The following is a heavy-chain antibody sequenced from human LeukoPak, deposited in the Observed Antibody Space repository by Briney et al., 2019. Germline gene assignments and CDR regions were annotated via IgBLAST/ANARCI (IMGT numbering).Heavy chain of an antibody. Sequence: PSETLSLTCAVYGGSFSGCYWRWIRQPPGKGLEWIGEINHSGSTNYNPSLKSRVTISVDTSKNQFSLKLSSVTAADTAVYYCARQFITGAVAGVDYWGQGTLVTVSS. CDR3: ARQFITGAVAGVDY. V-gene: IGHV4-34*01. J-gene: IGHJ4*02. D-gene: IGHD6-19*01. CDR2: INHSGST. CDR1: GGSFSGCY.